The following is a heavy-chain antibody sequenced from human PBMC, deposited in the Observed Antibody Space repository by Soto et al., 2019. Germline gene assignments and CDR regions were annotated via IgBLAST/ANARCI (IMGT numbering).Heavy chain of an antibody. CDR3: TRDLYSGSELPPAPATLYYYYGMDV. CDR1: GYTFTSYY. Sequence: QVQLVQSGAEVKKPGASVKVSCKASGYTFTSYYMHWVRQAPGQGLEWMGIINPSGGSTSYAKKFQGRATKTRDTSTRTVYMELSSLRSEDPAVYYGTRDLYSGSELPPAPATLYYYYGMDVWGQGTTVTVSS. CDR2: INPSGGST. V-gene: IGHV1-46*01. J-gene: IGHJ6*02. D-gene: IGHD6-6*01.